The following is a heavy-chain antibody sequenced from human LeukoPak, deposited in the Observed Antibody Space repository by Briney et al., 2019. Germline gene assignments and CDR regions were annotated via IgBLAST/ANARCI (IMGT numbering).Heavy chain of an antibody. CDR2: IWYDGSKE. J-gene: IGHJ4*02. V-gene: IGHV3-33*01. D-gene: IGHD6-19*01. CDR3: AREYSGSYDY. CDR1: GFTFSTYG. Sequence: GRALRLSCAASGFTFSTYGMHWVRQAPGKGLEWVGVIWYDGSKEYYADSVKGRFSISRDDSKNTLFLEMNSLRAEDTGVYYCAREYSGSYDYWGQGTLVTVSS.